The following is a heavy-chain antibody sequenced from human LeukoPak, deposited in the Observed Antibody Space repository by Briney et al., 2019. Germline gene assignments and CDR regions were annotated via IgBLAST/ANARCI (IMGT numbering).Heavy chain of an antibody. Sequence: PSETLSLTCTVSGGSISSYYWSWIRQPAGKGLEWIGRIYTSGSTNYNPSLKSRVTMSVDTSKNQFSLKLSSVTAADTAVYYCAAGSSTWYGNRHYDYWGQGALVTVSS. J-gene: IGHJ4*02. CDR1: GGSISSYY. CDR2: IYTSGST. V-gene: IGHV4-4*07. D-gene: IGHD6-13*01. CDR3: AAGSSTWYGNRHYDY.